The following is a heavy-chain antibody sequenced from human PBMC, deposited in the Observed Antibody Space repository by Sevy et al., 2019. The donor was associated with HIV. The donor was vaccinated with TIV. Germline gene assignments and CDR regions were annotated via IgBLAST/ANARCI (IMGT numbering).Heavy chain of an antibody. D-gene: IGHD2-8*01. Sequence: GGSLRLSCAASGFTFSKYSMSWVRQPPGKGLEWVSTLSFGCGEINYADSVKGRFTISRDNSKSPVYLQMNNLRPEDTAVYYCAREVCTKPHYYWGQGTLVTVSS. CDR2: LSFGCGEI. V-gene: IGHV3-23*01. CDR3: AREVCTKPHYY. CDR1: GFTFSKYS. J-gene: IGHJ4*02.